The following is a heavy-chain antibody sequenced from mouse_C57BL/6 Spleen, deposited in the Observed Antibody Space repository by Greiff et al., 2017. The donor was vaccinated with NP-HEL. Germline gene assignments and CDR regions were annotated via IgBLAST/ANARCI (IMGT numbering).Heavy chain of an antibody. D-gene: IGHD3-2*02. V-gene: IGHV1-26*01. Sequence: VQLQQSGPELVKPGASVKISCKASGYTFTDYYMNWVKQSHGKSLEWIGDINPNNGGTSYNQKFKGKATLTVDKSSSTAYMELRSLTSEDSAVYYCARDSSGNFDDWGQGTTLTVSS. CDR1: GYTFTDYY. CDR3: ARDSSGNFDD. J-gene: IGHJ2*01. CDR2: INPNNGGT.